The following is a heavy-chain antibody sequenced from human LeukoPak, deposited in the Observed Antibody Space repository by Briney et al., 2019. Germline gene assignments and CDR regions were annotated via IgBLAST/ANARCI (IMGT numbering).Heavy chain of an antibody. CDR3: ARESSTVTTYEPFDY. CDR2: INPNSGGT. D-gene: IGHD4-17*01. J-gene: IGHJ4*02. V-gene: IGHV1-2*02. CDR1: GYTFTGYY. Sequence: ASVRVSCKASGYTFTGYYMHWVRQAPGQGLEWMGWINPNSGGTNYAQKFQGRVTMTRDTSISTAYMELSRLRSDDTAVYYCARESSTVTTYEPFDYWGQGTVVTVSS.